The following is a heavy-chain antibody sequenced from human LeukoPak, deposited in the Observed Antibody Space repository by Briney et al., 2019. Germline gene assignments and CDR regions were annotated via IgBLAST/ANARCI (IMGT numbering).Heavy chain of an antibody. J-gene: IGHJ4*02. CDR1: GFTFSSYW. Sequence: GGSLRLSCAASGFTFSSYWMHWVRQAPGKGLVWVSRISSGGDTTYYADSVKGRFTISRDNSKNTLYLQMNSLRAEDTAVFYCAKVATKGNYYDSSGYSLDYWGQGTLVTVSS. CDR2: ISSGGDTT. V-gene: IGHV3-74*01. CDR3: AKVATKGNYYDSSGYSLDY. D-gene: IGHD3-22*01.